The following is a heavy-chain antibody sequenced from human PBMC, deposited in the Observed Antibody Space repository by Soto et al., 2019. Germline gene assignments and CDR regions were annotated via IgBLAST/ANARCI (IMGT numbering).Heavy chain of an antibody. CDR2: IYYSGST. Sequence: QVQLQESGPGLVKPSQTLSLTCTVSGGSINSGDYYWSWIRQHPGKGMEWIGYIYYSGSTSYNPCLRSRVTISVDTSKNQFSLKLSSVTAADTAVYYCAREVVDTAMVTSGWFDPWGQGTLVTVSS. CDR1: GGSINSGDYY. V-gene: IGHV4-31*03. D-gene: IGHD5-18*01. CDR3: AREVVDTAMVTSGWFDP. J-gene: IGHJ5*02.